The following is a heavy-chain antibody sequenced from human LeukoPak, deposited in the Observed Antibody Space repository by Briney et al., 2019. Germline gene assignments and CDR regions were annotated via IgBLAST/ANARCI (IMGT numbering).Heavy chain of an antibody. CDR1: GFTFSSYG. D-gene: IGHD6-19*01. Sequence: GRSLRLSCAVSGFTFSSYGMHWVRQAPDKGLEWVAVKSNDGSYKGYADSVKGRFTISRDNSKNTLYLQMNSLRAEDTAMYFCARGDDFGSSSAWYVEYWGQGILVTVSS. J-gene: IGHJ4*02. V-gene: IGHV3-30*04. CDR2: KSNDGSYK. CDR3: ARGDDFGSSSAWYVEY.